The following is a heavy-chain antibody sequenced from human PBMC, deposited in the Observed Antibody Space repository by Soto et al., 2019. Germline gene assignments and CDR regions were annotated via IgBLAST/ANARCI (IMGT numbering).Heavy chain of an antibody. D-gene: IGHD6-19*01. J-gene: IGHJ4*02. CDR2: ISYDGSNK. CDR3: AKAEYSSGWYDY. V-gene: IGHV3-30*18. Sequence: GGSLRLSCAASGFTFSSYGMHWVRQAPGKGLEWVAVISYDGSNKYYADSVKGRFTISRDNSKNTLYLQMNSLRAEDTAVYYCAKAEYSSGWYDYWGQGTLVTVSS. CDR1: GFTFSSYG.